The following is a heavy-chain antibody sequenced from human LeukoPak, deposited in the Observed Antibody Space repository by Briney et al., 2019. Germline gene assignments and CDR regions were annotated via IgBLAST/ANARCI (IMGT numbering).Heavy chain of an antibody. Sequence: GGSLRLSCAASGFTFDDYAMHWVRQAPGKGVEWVSLFRWDGCRTYYADSVKGRFTISRDNSKNSLYLQMNSLRTEDTALYYCAKGTYYDFWSGYYYYYYYMDVWGKGTTVTVSS. CDR1: GFTFDDYA. CDR2: FRWDGCRT. CDR3: AKGTYYDFWSGYYYYYYYMDV. J-gene: IGHJ6*03. D-gene: IGHD3-3*01. V-gene: IGHV3-43*01.